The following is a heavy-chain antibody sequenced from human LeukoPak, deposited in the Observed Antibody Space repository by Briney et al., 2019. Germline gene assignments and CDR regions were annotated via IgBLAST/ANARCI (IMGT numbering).Heavy chain of an antibody. CDR3: ARDYDSSGTHDY. D-gene: IGHD3-22*01. CDR1: GGTFSSYA. CDR2: IIPILGIA. J-gene: IGHJ4*02. Sequence: SVKVSCKASGGTFSSYAISWVRQAPGQGLEWMGRIIPILGIANYAQKFQGRVTITADNSTSTAYMELSSLRSEDTAVYYCARDYDSSGTHDYWGQGTLVTVSS. V-gene: IGHV1-69*04.